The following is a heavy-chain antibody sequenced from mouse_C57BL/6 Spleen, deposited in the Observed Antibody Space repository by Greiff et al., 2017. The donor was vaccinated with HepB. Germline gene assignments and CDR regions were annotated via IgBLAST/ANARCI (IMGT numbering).Heavy chain of an antibody. D-gene: IGHD3-3*01. CDR1: GYTFTSYW. CDR2: IDPSDSET. CDR3: ARRAHDAMDY. V-gene: IGHV1-52*01. J-gene: IGHJ4*01. Sequence: QVQLQQPGAELVRPGSSVKLSCKASGYTFTSYWMHWVKQRPIQGLEWIGNIDPSDSETHYNQKFKDKATLTVDKSSSTAYMQLSSLTSEDSAVYYGARRAHDAMDYWGQGTSVTVSS.